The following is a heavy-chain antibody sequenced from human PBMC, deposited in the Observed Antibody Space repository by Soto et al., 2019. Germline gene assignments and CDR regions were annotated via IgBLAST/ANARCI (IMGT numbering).Heavy chain of an antibody. CDR2: IYYSGST. V-gene: IGHV4-39*01. CDR3: ARRVSFSNYFDY. J-gene: IGHJ4*02. CDR1: GGSISSSSYY. Sequence: SETLSLTCTVSGGSISSSSYYWGWFRQPPGKGLEWIGSIYYSGSTYYNPSLKSRVTISVDTSKNQFSLKLSSVTAADTAVYYCARRVSFSNYFDYWGQGTLVTVSS. D-gene: IGHD4-4*01.